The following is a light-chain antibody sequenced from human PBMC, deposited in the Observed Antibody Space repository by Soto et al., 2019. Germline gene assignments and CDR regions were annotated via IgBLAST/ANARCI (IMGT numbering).Light chain of an antibody. J-gene: IGLJ1*01. V-gene: IGLV2-14*01. CDR2: EVS. CDR3: TSYRSSSTRYV. Sequence: QSVLTQPASVSGSPGQSITISCTGTSSDVGGYNHVSWYQQHPGKAPKLMIYEVSNRPSGVSNRSSGSKSGNTASLTISGLQAEDVADYYCTSYRSSSTRYVFGTGTKVTVL. CDR1: SSDVGGYNH.